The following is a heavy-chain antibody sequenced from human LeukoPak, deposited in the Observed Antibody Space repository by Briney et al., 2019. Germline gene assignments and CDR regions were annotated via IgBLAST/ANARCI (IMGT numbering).Heavy chain of an antibody. CDR2: IYYSGST. D-gene: IGHD6-13*01. CDR3: ARDLGAAAGYYFDY. Sequence: SETLSLTCTVSGGSISSSSYYWGWIRQPPGKGLEWIGSIYYSGSTYYNPSLKSRVTISVDTSKNQFSLKLSSVTAADTAVYYCARDLGAAAGYYFDYGGQGTLVTVSS. CDR1: GGSISSSSYY. V-gene: IGHV4-39*07. J-gene: IGHJ4*02.